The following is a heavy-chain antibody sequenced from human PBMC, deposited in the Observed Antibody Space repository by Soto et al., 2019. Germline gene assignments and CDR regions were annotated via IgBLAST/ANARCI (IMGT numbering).Heavy chain of an antibody. CDR1: GYTFTGYY. Sequence: ASVKVSYKASGYTFTGYYMHWVRQAPGQGLEWMGWDNPNSGGTNYAQKFQGWVTMTRDTSISTAYMELSRLRSDDTALYYCARDETGDRDHYFDYWGQGTLVTVSS. V-gene: IGHV1-2*04. D-gene: IGHD7-27*01. CDR2: DNPNSGGT. CDR3: ARDETGDRDHYFDY. J-gene: IGHJ4*02.